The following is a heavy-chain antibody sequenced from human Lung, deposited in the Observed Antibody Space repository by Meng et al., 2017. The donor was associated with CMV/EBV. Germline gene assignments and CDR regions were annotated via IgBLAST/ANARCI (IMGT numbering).Heavy chain of an antibody. CDR3: AREIYHYDSSGYYYPTSNAVAI. J-gene: IGHJ3*02. V-gene: IGHV3-48*03. D-gene: IGHD3-22*01. CDR2: ISSSGTTI. CDR1: EFTFSSYG. Sequence: SXKISXAASEFTFSSYGMNWVRQAPGKGLEWVSYISSSGTTIYYADSVKGRFTNSRDNAKNSLYLQMNSLRAEDTAVYYCAREIYHYDSSGYYYPTSNAVAIWGQGTMVTVSS.